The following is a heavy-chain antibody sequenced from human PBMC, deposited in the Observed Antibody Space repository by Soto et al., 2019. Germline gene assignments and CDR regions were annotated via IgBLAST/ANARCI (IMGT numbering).Heavy chain of an antibody. CDR2: IDPSDSYT. J-gene: IGHJ6*02. CDR3: AREKDAGYPSVTYYYYGMDV. CDR1: GYSFTSYW. V-gene: IGHV5-10-1*03. D-gene: IGHD3-9*01. Sequence: EVQLVQSGAEVKKPGESLRISCKGSGYSFTSYWISWVRQMPGKGLEWMGRIDPSDSYTNYSPSFQGHVTISADKSISTAYLQWSSLKASDTAMYYCAREKDAGYPSVTYYYYGMDVWGQGTTVTVSS.